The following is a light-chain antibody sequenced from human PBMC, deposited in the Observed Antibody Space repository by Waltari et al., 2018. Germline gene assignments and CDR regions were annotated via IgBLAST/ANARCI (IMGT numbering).Light chain of an antibody. J-gene: IGLJ2*01. CDR3: QSYDSTKHAVV. Sequence: NFMLTQPHSVSESPGKTVTISCSGNSGNIATTYVQWYQQRPGREPLTVIYEDQQRPSGVPDRFSGSIDSSSNTATLTISGLRTEDEAHYFCQSYDSTKHAVVFGGGTKLTVL. CDR1: SGNIATTY. V-gene: IGLV6-57*02. CDR2: EDQ.